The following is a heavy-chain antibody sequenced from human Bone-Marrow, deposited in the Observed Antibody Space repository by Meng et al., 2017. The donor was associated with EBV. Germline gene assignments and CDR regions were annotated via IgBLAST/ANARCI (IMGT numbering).Heavy chain of an antibody. CDR3: ARDGYYYDSSGPQKSYYFDY. J-gene: IGHJ4*02. CDR1: ACSSDSIG. V-gene: IGHV4-4*02. Sequence: ACSSDSIGRMSVRQPDGKGLEWIGTIYHSGSTNYNSSLKSRVTISVDKSKNQFSLKLSSVTAADTAVYYCARDGYYYDSSGPQKSYYFDYWGQGTLVTVSS. CDR2: IYHSGST. D-gene: IGHD3-22*01.